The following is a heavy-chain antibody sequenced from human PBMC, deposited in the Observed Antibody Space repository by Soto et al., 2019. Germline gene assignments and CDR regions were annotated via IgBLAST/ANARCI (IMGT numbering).Heavy chain of an antibody. D-gene: IGHD3-22*01. CDR1: GGTFSSYA. J-gene: IGHJ3*02. CDR2: IIPIFGTA. V-gene: IGHV1-69*06. Sequence: SVKVSCKASGGTFSSYAISWVRQAPGQGLEWMGGIIPIFGTANYAQKFQGRVTITADKSTSTAYMELSSLRSEDTAVYYCAGGYYYDSSGYCYHFDAFDIWGQGTMVTVSS. CDR3: AGGYYYDSSGYCYHFDAFDI.